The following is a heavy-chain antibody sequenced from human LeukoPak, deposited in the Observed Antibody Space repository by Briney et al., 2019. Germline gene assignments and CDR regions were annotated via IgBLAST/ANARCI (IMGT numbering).Heavy chain of an antibody. D-gene: IGHD6-19*01. CDR3: ARDQDSSGWYGYYFDY. Sequence: PGGSLRLSCAASGSTFSSYAMHWVRQAPGKGLEWVAVISYDGSNKYYADSVKGRFTISRDNSKNTLYLQMNSLRAEDTAVYYCARDQDSSGWYGYYFDYWGQGTLVTVSS. CDR1: GSTFSSYA. V-gene: IGHV3-30-3*01. CDR2: ISYDGSNK. J-gene: IGHJ4*02.